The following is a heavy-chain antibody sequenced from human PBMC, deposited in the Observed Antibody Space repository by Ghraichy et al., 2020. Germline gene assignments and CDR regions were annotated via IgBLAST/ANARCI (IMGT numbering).Heavy chain of an antibody. CDR1: GGTFSSYA. CDR2: IIPIFGTA. D-gene: IGHD6-13*01. V-gene: IGHV1-69*13. J-gene: IGHJ6*02. CDR3: AREARGSSSWYVRSYGMDV. Sequence: SVKVSCKASGGTFSSYAISWVRQAPGQGLEWMGGIIPIFGTANYAQKFQGRVTITADESTSTAYMELSSLRSEDTAVYYCAREARGSSSWYVRSYGMDVWGQGTTVTVSS.